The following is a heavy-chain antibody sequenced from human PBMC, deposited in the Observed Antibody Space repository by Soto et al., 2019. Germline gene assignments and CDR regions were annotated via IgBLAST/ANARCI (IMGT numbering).Heavy chain of an antibody. J-gene: IGHJ4*02. CDR2: ISAYNGNT. D-gene: IGHD2-21*01. CDR1: GYTFTSYG. CDR3: TKTPPRTSATAYYFDY. Sequence: ASVKVSCKASGYTFTSYGISWVRQAPGQGLEWMGWISAYNGNTNYAQKLQGRVTITADESTNTAHMELSSLRSDDTAVYYCTKTPPRTSATAYYFDYWGQGTLVTVSS. V-gene: IGHV1-18*01.